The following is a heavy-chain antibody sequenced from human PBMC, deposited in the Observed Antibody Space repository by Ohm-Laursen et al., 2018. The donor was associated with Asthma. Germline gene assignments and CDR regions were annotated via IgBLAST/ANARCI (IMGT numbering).Heavy chain of an antibody. CDR2: ISTASSFI. D-gene: IGHD4-11*01. CDR3: ARFGRDYRSHGMDV. CDR1: GYTFSRYS. Sequence: SLRLSCAASGYTFSRYSIHWVRQIPGKGLEWVASISTASSFIYYADSVRGRFTTSRDNARNSVYLQMNSLRAEDTAVYYCARFGRDYRSHGMDVWGQGTTVTVSS. V-gene: IGHV3-21*04. J-gene: IGHJ6*02.